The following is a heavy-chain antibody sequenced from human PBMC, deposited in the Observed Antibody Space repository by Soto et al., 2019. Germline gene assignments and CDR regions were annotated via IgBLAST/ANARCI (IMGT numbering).Heavy chain of an antibody. V-gene: IGHV3-23*01. J-gene: IGHJ6*02. Sequence: EVQLLESGGGLVQPGGSLRLSCAASGFTFSSYAMSWVRQAPGKGLEWVSAIRGSGGSTYYADSVKGRFTISRDNSKYTLYLQMNSLRAEDTAADYCAKAGKWLLQQAYYYGMDVWGQGTRVTVSS. CDR2: IRGSGGST. CDR3: AKAGKWLLQQAYYYGMDV. D-gene: IGHD3-22*01. CDR1: GFTFSSYA.